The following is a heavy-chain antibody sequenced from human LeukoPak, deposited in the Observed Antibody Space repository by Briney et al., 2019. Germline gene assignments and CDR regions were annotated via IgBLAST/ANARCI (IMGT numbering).Heavy chain of an antibody. V-gene: IGHV3-30*02. CDR3: AKDLLPRSYTYCSGGSCHSGSRVFDY. CDR1: GFTFSSYG. Sequence: LPGGSLKLSCAASGFTFSSYGMHWVRQAPGKGLEWVAFVRYDGRNKYYADSVKGRFTISRDNSKNTLYLQMNSLRAEDTAVYYCAKDLLPRSYTYCSGGSCHSGSRVFDYWGQGTLVTVSS. D-gene: IGHD2-15*01. J-gene: IGHJ4*02. CDR2: VRYDGRNK.